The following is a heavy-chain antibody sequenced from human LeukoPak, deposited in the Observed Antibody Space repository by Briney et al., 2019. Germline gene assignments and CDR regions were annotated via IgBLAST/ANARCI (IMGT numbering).Heavy chain of an antibody. D-gene: IGHD3-22*01. V-gene: IGHV4-59*12. CDR2: IYHSGST. J-gene: IGHJ4*02. CDR1: GGSISSYY. CDR3: QVVITSIDY. Sequence: SETLSLTCTVSGGSISSYYWNWVRQPPGKGLEWIGYIYHSGSTSCNPSLQSRVTISVDKSKNQFSLKLSSVTAADTAVYYCQVVITSIDYWGQGTLVTVSS.